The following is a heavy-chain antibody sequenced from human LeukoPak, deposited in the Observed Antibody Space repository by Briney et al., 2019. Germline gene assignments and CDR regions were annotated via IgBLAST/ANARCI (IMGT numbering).Heavy chain of an antibody. CDR2: IIPIFGTT. J-gene: IGHJ6*03. CDR1: GYTFTSYA. D-gene: IGHD3-10*01. Sequence: SVKVSCKASGYTFTSYAISWVRQAPGQGLQWMGGIIPIFGTTNYAQKFQGRVTITADKSTSTAYMELSSLRSEDTAVYYCARAVNGFAMIRGARDYYYYMDVWGKGTTVTISS. V-gene: IGHV1-69*06. CDR3: ARAVNGFAMIRGARDYYYYMDV.